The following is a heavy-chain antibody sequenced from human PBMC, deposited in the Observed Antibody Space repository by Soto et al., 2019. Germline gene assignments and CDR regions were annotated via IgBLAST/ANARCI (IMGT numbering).Heavy chain of an antibody. CDR1: GFTFSSYG. J-gene: IGHJ6*03. CDR2: ISYDGSNK. Sequence: QVQLVESGGGVVQPGRSLRLSCAASGFTFSSYGMHWVRQAPGKGLEWVAVISYDGSNKYYADSVKGRFTISRDNSKNSLYRRKNSLRVEDPDVYYCAKDARSSSVGQYYYYYDMDVWGKGTTVTVSS. CDR3: AKDARSSSVGQYYYYYDMDV. V-gene: IGHV3-30*18. D-gene: IGHD6-6*01.